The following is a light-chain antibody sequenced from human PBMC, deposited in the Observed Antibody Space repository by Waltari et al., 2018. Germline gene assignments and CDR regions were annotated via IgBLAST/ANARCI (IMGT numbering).Light chain of an antibody. V-gene: IGLV1-40*01. CDR1: SSNIRERHA. J-gene: IGLJ3*02. CDR3: QSFDIRLSGGVV. CDR2: GNN. Sequence: QSVLTQPPPMSGAPGQRVTISCPGSSSNIRERHAVHWNQGFPGTAPKLLIYGNNNRPSGVPDRFSGSKSDTSASLAIGGLQAEDEADYYCQSFDIRLSGGVVFGGGTKVTVL.